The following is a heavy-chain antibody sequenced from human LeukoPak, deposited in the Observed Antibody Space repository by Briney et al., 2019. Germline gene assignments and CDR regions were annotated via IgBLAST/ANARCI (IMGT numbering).Heavy chain of an antibody. V-gene: IGHV3-66*01. CDR2: IYSGGST. CDR1: GLTVSSNY. J-gene: IGHJ4*02. D-gene: IGHD5-18*01. Sequence: GGSLRLSCAASGLTVSSNYMSWVRQAPGKGLEWVSVIYSGGSTYYADSVKGRFTISRDNSKNTLYLQMNSLRAEDTAVYYCARVDTAMAGYFDYWGQGTLVTVSS. CDR3: ARVDTAMAGYFDY.